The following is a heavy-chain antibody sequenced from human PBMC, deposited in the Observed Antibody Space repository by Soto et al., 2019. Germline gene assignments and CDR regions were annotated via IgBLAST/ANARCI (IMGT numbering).Heavy chain of an antibody. V-gene: IGHV3-30-3*01. Sequence: QVLLVESGGGVVQPGRSLRLSCAASGFTFSSYAMHWVRQAPGKGLEWVAVISYDGSNKYYADSVKGRFTISRDNSKNTLYLQMNSLRAEDTAVYYCARVPRWEPMYYFDYWGQGTLVTVSS. CDR1: GFTFSSYA. J-gene: IGHJ4*02. CDR2: ISYDGSNK. CDR3: ARVPRWEPMYYFDY. D-gene: IGHD1-26*01.